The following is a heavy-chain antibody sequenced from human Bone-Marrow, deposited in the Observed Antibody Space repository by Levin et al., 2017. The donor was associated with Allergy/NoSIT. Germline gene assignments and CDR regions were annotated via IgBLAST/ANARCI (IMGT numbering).Heavy chain of an antibody. CDR2: VSYDGYNQ. J-gene: IGHJ3*02. V-gene: IGHV3-30*18. D-gene: IGHD2-15*01. Sequence: GGSLRLSCVASGFTFSNYGMHWVRQGPGKGLEWVAVVSYDGYNQYYADFVKGRFTVSRDNSRNTLYLQMNSLRAEDTAMFYCAKSPRIKLWSDAFDIWGQGTMVTVSS. CDR3: AKSPRIKLWSDAFDI. CDR1: GFTFSNYG.